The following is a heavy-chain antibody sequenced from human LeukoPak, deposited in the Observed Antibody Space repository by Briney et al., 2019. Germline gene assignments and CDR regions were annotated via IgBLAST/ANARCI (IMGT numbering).Heavy chain of an antibody. Sequence: GGSLRLSCAASGFTFSSFWMHWVRRVPEKGLVWVSRINTDGTYTTYADSVKGRFIISRDNAKNTLFLQMNSLRAEDTAVYYCVRHIAATGTAYWGQGTLVTVSS. D-gene: IGHD6-13*01. J-gene: IGHJ4*02. CDR3: VRHIAATGTAY. CDR1: GFTFSSFW. CDR2: INTDGTYT. V-gene: IGHV3-74*01.